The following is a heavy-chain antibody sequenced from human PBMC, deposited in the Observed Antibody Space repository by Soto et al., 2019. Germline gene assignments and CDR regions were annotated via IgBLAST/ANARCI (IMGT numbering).Heavy chain of an antibody. CDR1: GFSLSDYA. CDR2: ISRSGATI. CDR3: AWCCAGFEADAFDL. Sequence: QVQLVESGGGLVQPGGSLRLSCAVSGFSLSDYAMSWIRQAPGKGPEWVSFISRSGATIYYVDSVKGRFSISSANAKNSADLQVRILIDEHRAADSCAWCCAGFEADAFDLWGEGAMGSV. V-gene: IGHV3-11*01. J-gene: IGHJ3*01. D-gene: IGHD2-21*01.